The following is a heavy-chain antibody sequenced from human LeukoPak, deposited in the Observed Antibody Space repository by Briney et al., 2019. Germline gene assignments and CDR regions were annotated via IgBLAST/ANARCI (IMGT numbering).Heavy chain of an antibody. Sequence: SETLSLTCAGYGGSFSGYYWSWIRQPPGKGLEWIGEINHSGSTNYNPSLKSRVTISVDTSKNQFSLKLSSVTAADTAVYYCARGDYGGNRAVDYWGQGTLVTVSS. CDR3: ARGDYGGNRAVDY. CDR1: GGSFSGYY. V-gene: IGHV4-34*01. D-gene: IGHD4-23*01. J-gene: IGHJ4*02. CDR2: INHSGST.